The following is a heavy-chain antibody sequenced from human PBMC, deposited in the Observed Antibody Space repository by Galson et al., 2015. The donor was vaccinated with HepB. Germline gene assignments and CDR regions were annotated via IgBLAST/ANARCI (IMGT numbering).Heavy chain of an antibody. CDR2: IVPLFTTT. CDR3: ARGGYYDSSGYYYTPGHYFDY. D-gene: IGHD3-22*01. J-gene: IGHJ4*02. V-gene: IGHV1-69*13. Sequence: SVKVSCKASGGAFTNYGFSWVRLAPGQGLEWMGGIVPLFTTTNYAQKFQGRVTITADESTNSVHMELRGLGSEDTATYYCARGGYYDSSGYYYTPGHYFDYWDQGTLVTVSS. CDR1: GGAFTNYG.